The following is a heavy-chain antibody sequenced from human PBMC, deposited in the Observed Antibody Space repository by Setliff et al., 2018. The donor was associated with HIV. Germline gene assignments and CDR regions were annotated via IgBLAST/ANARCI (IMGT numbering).Heavy chain of an antibody. J-gene: IGHJ5*02. CDR2: FYYNGDS. D-gene: IGHD4-17*01. CDR1: GDSVNDRSYF. V-gene: IGHV4-39*01. Sequence: TSETLSLTCTVSGDSVNDRSYFWGWIRQPPGKGLEWIGTFYYNGDSRYNPSLKSRVTISVDTSKNQFSLNLNSVTAADTAVYYCAKADRGYGRNWFDPWGQGTLVTVS. CDR3: AKADRGYGRNWFDP.